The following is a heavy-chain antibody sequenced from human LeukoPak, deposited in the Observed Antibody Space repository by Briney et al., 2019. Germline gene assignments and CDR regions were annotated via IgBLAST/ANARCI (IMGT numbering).Heavy chain of an antibody. CDR2: MYNSGSA. Sequence: SETLSLTCTVSGGSISSYYWSWIRQPPGKGLEWIGYMYNSGSANYNPSLKSRVTISVDTSKNQFSLKLSSVTAADTAVYYCAREGSRGPLDYWGQGTLVTVSS. CDR1: GGSISSYY. D-gene: IGHD6-19*01. V-gene: IGHV4-59*01. J-gene: IGHJ4*02. CDR3: AREGSRGPLDY.